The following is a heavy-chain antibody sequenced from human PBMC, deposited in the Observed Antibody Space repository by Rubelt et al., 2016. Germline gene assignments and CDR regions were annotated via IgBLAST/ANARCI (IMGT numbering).Heavy chain of an antibody. CDR3: ARSTVTTTGPFDY. J-gene: IGHJ4*02. D-gene: IGHD4-17*01. CDR2: INHSGST. Sequence: QVQLQQWGAGLLKPSETLSLTCAVYGGSFSGYYWSWIRQPPGKGLEWIGEINHSGSTNYNPSLKSRVTISVDTSKNQFSLKLSSVTAADTAVYYCARSTVTTTGPFDYWGQGTLVTVSS. V-gene: IGHV4-34*01. CDR1: GGSFSGYY.